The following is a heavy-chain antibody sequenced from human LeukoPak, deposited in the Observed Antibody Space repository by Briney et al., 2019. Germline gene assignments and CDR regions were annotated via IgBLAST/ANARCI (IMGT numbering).Heavy chain of an antibody. CDR1: GFTVSSNY. J-gene: IGHJ4*02. V-gene: IGHV3-53*01. CDR2: IYSGGTT. Sequence: GGSLRLSCAASGFTVSSNYMSWVRQAPGKGLGWVSVIYSGGTTYYADSVEGRFTISRDNSKNTLFLQMNSLRGDDTAVYYCARGLPTAGYSSSWYGDWGQGTLVTVSS. D-gene: IGHD6-13*01. CDR3: ARGLPTAGYSSSWYGD.